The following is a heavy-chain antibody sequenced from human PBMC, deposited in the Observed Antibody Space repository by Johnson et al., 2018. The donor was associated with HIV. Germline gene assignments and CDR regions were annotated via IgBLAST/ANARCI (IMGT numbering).Heavy chain of an antibody. CDR1: GFTFSSYA. V-gene: IGHV3-30-3*01. CDR2: ISYDGSNK. CDR3: ARDTSIAAARAFDI. Sequence: QVQLVESGGGVVQPGRSLRLSCAASGFTFSSYAVHWVRQAPGKGLEWVAVISYDGSNKYYADSVKGRFTISRDNSKNTLHLQMNSLRAEDTAVYYCARDTSIAAARAFDIWGQGTMVTVSS. D-gene: IGHD6-6*01. J-gene: IGHJ3*02.